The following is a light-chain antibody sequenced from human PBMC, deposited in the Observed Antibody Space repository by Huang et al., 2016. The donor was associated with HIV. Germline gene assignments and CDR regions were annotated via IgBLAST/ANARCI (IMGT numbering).Light chain of an antibody. CDR1: QRISDW. V-gene: IGKV1-5*03. J-gene: IGKJ1*01. CDR3: QRYNAFPWT. CDR2: KAS. Sequence: DIQMTQSPSTLSASLGDRVTITGRASQRISDWLAWYQQKPGKAPKLLIHKASSLESGCLSRFNGSRSGTEFTLTISRLKPEDFATYYCQRYNAFPWTFGQGTKVEF.